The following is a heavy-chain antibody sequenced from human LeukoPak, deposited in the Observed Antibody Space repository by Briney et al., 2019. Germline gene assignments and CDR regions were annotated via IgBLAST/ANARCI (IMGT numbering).Heavy chain of an antibody. V-gene: IGHV1-69*05. CDR1: GGTFSSYA. J-gene: IGHJ5*02. D-gene: IGHD3-22*01. Sequence: GASVKVSCKASGGTFSSYAISWVRQAPGQGLEWMGGIIPIFGRANYAQKFQRRVTITTDESTSTAYMELSSLRSEDTAVYYCARAVYYYDSSGYYDLECWFDPWGQGTLVTVSS. CDR2: IIPIFGRA. CDR3: ARAVYYYDSSGYYDLECWFDP.